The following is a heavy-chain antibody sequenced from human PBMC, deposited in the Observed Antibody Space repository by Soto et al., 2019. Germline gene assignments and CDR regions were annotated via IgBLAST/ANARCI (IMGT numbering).Heavy chain of an antibody. CDR2: MNPNSGNT. Sequence: ASVRVYCTASGYTFTSYDINWVRQATGQGLEWMGWMNPNSGNTGYAQKFKGRVTMTRNTSISTAYMELSSLRSEDTAVYYCARHWLSGSSYYWGQGTLVTVSS. D-gene: IGHD1-26*01. CDR3: ARHWLSGSSYY. J-gene: IGHJ4*02. CDR1: GYTFTSYD. V-gene: IGHV1-8*01.